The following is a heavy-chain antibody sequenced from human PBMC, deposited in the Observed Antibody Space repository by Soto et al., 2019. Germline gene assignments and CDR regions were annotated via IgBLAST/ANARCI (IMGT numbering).Heavy chain of an antibody. D-gene: IGHD3-3*01. CDR3: ARAATYYDFWSGLVGPYYYYYMDV. CDR1: GFTFSSYG. CDR2: IWYDGSNK. Sequence: PGGSLRLSCAASGFTFSSYGMHWVRQAPGKGLEWVAVIWYDGSNKYYADSVKGRFTISRDNSKNTLYLQMNSLRAEDTAVYYCARAATYYDFWSGLVGPYYYYYMDVWGKGTTVTVSS. J-gene: IGHJ6*03. V-gene: IGHV3-33*01.